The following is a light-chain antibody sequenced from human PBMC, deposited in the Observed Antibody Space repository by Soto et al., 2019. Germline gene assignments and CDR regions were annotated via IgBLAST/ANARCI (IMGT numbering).Light chain of an antibody. Sequence: QSALTQPPSASGSPGQSVTISCTGTSSDVGGYHDVSWYQQHPGKAPKLLIYEVSNRPAGVPDRFSGSKSGNTASLTVSGLQAEDEADYYGSSSAGNKNGFGTGTKVTVL. J-gene: IGLJ1*01. CDR3: SSSAGNKNG. CDR2: EVS. V-gene: IGLV2-8*01. CDR1: SSDVGGYHD.